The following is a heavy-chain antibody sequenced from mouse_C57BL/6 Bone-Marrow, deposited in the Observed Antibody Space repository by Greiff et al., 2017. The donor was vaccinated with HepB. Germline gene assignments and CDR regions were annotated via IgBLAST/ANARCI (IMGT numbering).Heavy chain of an antibody. D-gene: IGHD3-3*01. CDR1: GFTFSSYA. CDR2: ISDGGSYT. V-gene: IGHV5-4*01. CDR3: ARLDYAMDY. J-gene: IGHJ4*01. Sequence: EVQVVESGGGLVKPGGSLKLSCAASGFTFSSYAMSWVRQTPEKRLEWVATISDGGSYTYYPDNVKGRFTISRDNAKNNLYLQMSHLKSEDTAMYYCARLDYAMDYWGQGTSVTVSS.